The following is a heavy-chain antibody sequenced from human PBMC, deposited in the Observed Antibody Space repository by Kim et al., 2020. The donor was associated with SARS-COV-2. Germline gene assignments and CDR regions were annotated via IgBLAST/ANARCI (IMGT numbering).Heavy chain of an antibody. Sequence: GGSLRLSCVASGFSFNDFALTWVRQAPGRGLEWVSSVSSSGARTFYTDSVKGRFTISRDSSQNTMSLQMDSLRDEDTALYYCVRLGGDSYDDYYDLWGQG. CDR2: VSSSGART. CDR3: VRLGGDSYDDYYDL. J-gene: IGHJ1*01. V-gene: IGHV3-23*01. CDR1: GFSFNDFA. D-gene: IGHD3-16*01.